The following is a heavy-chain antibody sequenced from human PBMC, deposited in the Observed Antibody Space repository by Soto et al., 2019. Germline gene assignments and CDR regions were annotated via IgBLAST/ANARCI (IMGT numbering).Heavy chain of an antibody. CDR1: GLTFSSYS. Sequence: EVKLVESGGGLVKPGGSLRLSCAASGLTFSSYSMNWVRQAPGKGLEWVSSISSSRGYTSYADSVKGRFTISRDNAKNSLYLQIDSLRAEDTAVYYCARGRSLNTNMDYWGQGALVTVSS. CDR2: ISSSRGYT. J-gene: IGHJ4*02. D-gene: IGHD2-15*01. CDR3: ARGRSLNTNMDY. V-gene: IGHV3-21*01.